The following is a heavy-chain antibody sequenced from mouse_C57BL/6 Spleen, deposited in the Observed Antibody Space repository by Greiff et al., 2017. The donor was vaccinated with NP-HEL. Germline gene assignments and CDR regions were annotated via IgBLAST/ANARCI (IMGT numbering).Heavy chain of an antibody. CDR3: ARPLLTNFDY. Sequence: QVQLQQSGPELVKPGASVKISCKASGYSFTSYYIHWVKLRPGQGLEWIGWIYPGSGNTKYNEKFKGKATLTADTSSSTAYMQLSSLTSEDSAVYYCARPLLTNFDYWGQGTTLTVSS. CDR2: IYPGSGNT. CDR1: GYSFTSYY. V-gene: IGHV1-66*01. D-gene: IGHD4-1*01. J-gene: IGHJ2*01.